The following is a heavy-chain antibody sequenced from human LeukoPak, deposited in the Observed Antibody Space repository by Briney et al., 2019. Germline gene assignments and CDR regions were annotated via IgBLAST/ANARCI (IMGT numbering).Heavy chain of an antibody. CDR1: GFTFSSYG. CDR3: AKGGVATVDYFDH. J-gene: IGHJ4*02. V-gene: IGHV3-30*18. Sequence: GGPLRLSCAASGFTFSSYGMHWVRQAPGKGLEWVAVISYDGRNKYYADSVKGRFTISRDDSKNTLYLQMNSLRVEDTAVYYCAKGGVATVDYFDHWGQGTLVTVSS. CDR2: ISYDGRNK. D-gene: IGHD5-12*01.